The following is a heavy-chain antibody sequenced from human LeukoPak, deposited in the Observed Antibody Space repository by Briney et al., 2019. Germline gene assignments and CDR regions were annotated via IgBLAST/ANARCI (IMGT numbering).Heavy chain of an antibody. J-gene: IGHJ4*02. CDR3: AKAVGSGSYLYYFDY. D-gene: IGHD1-26*01. V-gene: IGHV3-9*01. CDR1: GFTFDDYA. Sequence: GGSLRLSCAASGFTFDDYAMHWVRQAPGKGLEWVSGISWNSGSIGYADSVKGRFTISRDNAKNSLYLQMNSLRAEDTALYYCAKAVGSGSYLYYFDYWGQGTLVTVSS. CDR2: ISWNSGSI.